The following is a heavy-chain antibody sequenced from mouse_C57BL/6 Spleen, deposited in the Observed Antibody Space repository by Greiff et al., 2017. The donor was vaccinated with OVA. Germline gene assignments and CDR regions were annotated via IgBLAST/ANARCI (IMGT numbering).Heavy chain of an antibody. CDR1: GYAFSSYW. CDR2: IYPGDGDT. CDR3: ARDGDYDGYFDV. V-gene: IGHV1-80*01. D-gene: IGHD2-4*01. J-gene: IGHJ1*03. Sequence: VQRVESGAELVKPGASVKISCKASGYAFSSYWMNWVKQRPGKGLEWIGQIYPGDGDTNYNGKFKGKATLTADKSSSTAYMQLSSLTSEDSAVYFCARDGDYDGYFDVWGTGTTVTVSS.